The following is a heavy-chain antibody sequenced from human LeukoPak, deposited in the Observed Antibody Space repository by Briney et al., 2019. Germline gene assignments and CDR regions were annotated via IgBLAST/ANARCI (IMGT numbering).Heavy chain of an antibody. J-gene: IGHJ6*02. CDR2: INPNSGNT. D-gene: IGHD2-2*01. Sequence: ASVKVSCKASGYTFTGYYMHWVRQAPGQGLEWMGWINPNSGNTGYAQKFQGRVTMTRNTSISTAYMELSSLRSEDTAVYYCARATPIYQLLWRYYYYGMDVWGQGTTVTVSS. CDR3: ARATPIYQLLWRYYYYGMDV. CDR1: GYTFTGYY. V-gene: IGHV1-8*02.